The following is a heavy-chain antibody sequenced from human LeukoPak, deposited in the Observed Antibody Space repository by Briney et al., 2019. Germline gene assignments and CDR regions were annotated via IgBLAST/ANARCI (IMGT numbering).Heavy chain of an antibody. CDR3: ARESYYYDSSGYRRFDY. V-gene: IGHV4-4*07. Sequence: SETLSLTCTVSGGSISSYYWSWIRQPAGKGLEWIGRIYTSGSTSYNPSLKSRVTMSVDTSKNQFSLKLSSVTAADTAVYYCARESYYYDSSGYRRFDYWGQGTLVTVSS. CDR2: IYTSGST. D-gene: IGHD3-22*01. CDR1: GGSISSYY. J-gene: IGHJ4*02.